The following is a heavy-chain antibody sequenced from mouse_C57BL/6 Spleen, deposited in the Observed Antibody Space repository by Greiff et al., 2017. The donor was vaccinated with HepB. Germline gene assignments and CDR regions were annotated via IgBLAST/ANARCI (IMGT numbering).Heavy chain of an antibody. J-gene: IGHJ2*01. CDR1: GFTFSDYY. CDR3: AGGRYYFDY. Sequence: EVKVVESEGGLVQPGSSMKLSCTASGFTFSDYYMAWVRQVPEKGLEWVANINYDGSSTYYLDSLKSRFIISRDNAKNILYLQMSSLKSEDTATYYCAGGRYYFDYWGQGTTLTVSS. V-gene: IGHV5-16*01. CDR2: INYDGSST.